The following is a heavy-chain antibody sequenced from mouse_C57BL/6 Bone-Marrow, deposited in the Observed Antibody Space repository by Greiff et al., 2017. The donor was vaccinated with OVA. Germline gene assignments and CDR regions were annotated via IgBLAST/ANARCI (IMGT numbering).Heavy chain of an antibody. CDR1: GFTIKNTD. J-gene: IGHJ3*01. V-gene: IGHV14-3*01. Sequence: VQLQQSVAELVRPGASVKLSCTASGFTIKNTDMHWVKQRPEQGLEWIGRIDPANGSTKYAPKFKGKATITADTSSHTAYLQLSSLTSEDTAIYCCAREGPFAYWGPAALVTVSA. CDR2: IDPANGST. CDR3: AREGPFAY.